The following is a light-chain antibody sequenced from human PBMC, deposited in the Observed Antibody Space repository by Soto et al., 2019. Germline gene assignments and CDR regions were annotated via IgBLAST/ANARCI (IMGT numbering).Light chain of an antibody. Sequence: EIVLTQSPGTLSLSPGERATLSCRASQSVSSTYLAWYQQNPGQAPRLLIYGASSRATGIPDRFSGSGSGTDFTLTISRREPEDFAVYFCQQYGSSLYTFGQGTKLEIK. CDR1: QSVSSTY. V-gene: IGKV3-20*01. CDR3: QQYGSSLYT. CDR2: GAS. J-gene: IGKJ2*01.